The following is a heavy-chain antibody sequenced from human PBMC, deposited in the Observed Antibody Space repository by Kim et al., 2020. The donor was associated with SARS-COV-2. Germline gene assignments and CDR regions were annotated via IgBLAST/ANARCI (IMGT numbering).Heavy chain of an antibody. J-gene: IGHJ4*02. CDR1: GFTFSSYA. CDR2: ISGSGGST. Sequence: GGSLRLSCAASGFTFSSYAMSWVRQAPGKGLEWVSAISGSGGSTYYADSVKGRFTISRDNSKNTLYLQMNSLRAEDTAVYYCAKDGSDYYDSSGYYYAFDYWGQGTLVTVSS. CDR3: AKDGSDYYDSSGYYYAFDY. V-gene: IGHV3-23*01. D-gene: IGHD3-22*01.